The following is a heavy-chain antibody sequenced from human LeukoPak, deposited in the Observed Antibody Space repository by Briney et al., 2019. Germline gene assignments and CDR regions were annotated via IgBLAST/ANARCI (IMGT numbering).Heavy chain of an antibody. CDR1: GFTFSSYS. J-gene: IGHJ4*02. Sequence: GGSLRLSCAASGFTFSSYSMNWVRQAPGKGLEWVSAISGSGGSTYYADSVKGRFTISRDNSKNTLYLQMNSLRAEDTAVYYCAKVKSSGWYWIDYWGQGTLVTVSS. V-gene: IGHV3-23*01. CDR3: AKVKSSGWYWIDY. CDR2: ISGSGGST. D-gene: IGHD6-19*01.